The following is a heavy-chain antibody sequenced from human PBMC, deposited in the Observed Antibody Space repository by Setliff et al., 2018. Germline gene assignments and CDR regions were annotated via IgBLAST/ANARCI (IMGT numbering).Heavy chain of an antibody. Sequence: SETLSLTCSVSGGSVSNDYWSWIRQPPGKGLEWIGYIYYSGNTNYNPSLKSRVTISVDTSKNQFSLKLSSVTAADTAVYFCARGYYNFLSGYYTPYYFDYWGQGTLVTVSS. CDR2: IYYSGNT. J-gene: IGHJ4*02. D-gene: IGHD3-3*01. CDR3: ARGYYNFLSGYYTPYYFDY. V-gene: IGHV4-59*02. CDR1: GGSVSNDY.